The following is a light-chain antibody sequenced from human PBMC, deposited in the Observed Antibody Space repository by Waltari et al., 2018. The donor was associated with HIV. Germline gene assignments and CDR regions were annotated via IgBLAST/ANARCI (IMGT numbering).Light chain of an antibody. V-gene: IGLV2-8*01. Sequence: QSALTQPPSASGSPGQSVTISCSGTSRDVAGYNYVAWYQQHPGKAPKLMIYEVSKRPSGVPDRFSGSKSGNTASLTVSGLQAEDEADYYCSSYAGSSWVFGGGTKLTVL. CDR1: SRDVAGYNY. CDR2: EVS. J-gene: IGLJ3*02. CDR3: SSYAGSSWV.